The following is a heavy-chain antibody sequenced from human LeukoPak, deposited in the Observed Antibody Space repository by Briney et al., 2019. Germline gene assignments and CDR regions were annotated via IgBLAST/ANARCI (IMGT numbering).Heavy chain of an antibody. V-gene: IGHV1-69*04. CDR3: ARDPSNTSGRYAYFDY. Sequence: SVKVSCKASGGTFSSYAISWVRQAPGQGLEWMGRIIPILGIANYAQKFQGRVTITADKSTSTAYMELSSLRSDGTAVYYCARDPSNTSGRYAYFDYWGQGTPATVSS. J-gene: IGHJ4*02. D-gene: IGHD6-19*01. CDR2: IIPILGIA. CDR1: GGTFSSYA.